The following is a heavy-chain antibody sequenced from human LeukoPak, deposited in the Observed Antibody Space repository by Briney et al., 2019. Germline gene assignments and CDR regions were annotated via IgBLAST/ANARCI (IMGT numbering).Heavy chain of an antibody. CDR2: ISNGGSTI. CDR1: GFTFIGYD. CDR3: ATYRQVLLTFES. Sequence: GGSLRLSCAASGFTFIGYDMNWVRQAPGKGLEFVSYISNGGSTIYYADSVRGRFTISRDNSKSTLSLQMNSLRAEDTAIYYCATYRQVLLTFESWGQGTLVTVSS. D-gene: IGHD2-8*02. V-gene: IGHV3-48*03. J-gene: IGHJ4*02.